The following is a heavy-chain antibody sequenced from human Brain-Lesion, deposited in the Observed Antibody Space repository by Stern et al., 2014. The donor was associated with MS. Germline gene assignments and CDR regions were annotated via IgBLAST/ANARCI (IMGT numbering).Heavy chain of an antibody. CDR1: GFTFSNYW. Sequence: EVQLGESGGGLVKPGGSLRLSCAASGFTFSNYWMHWVRQAQGKGLVWVSRVNNDGRRTSYADSVKGRVTMSRDNAKNTLYLQMNSLRVEDTAIYYCARGERWFDSWGQGTLVTVSS. CDR3: ARGERWFDS. V-gene: IGHV3-74*02. CDR2: VNNDGRRT. D-gene: IGHD3-10*01. J-gene: IGHJ5*01.